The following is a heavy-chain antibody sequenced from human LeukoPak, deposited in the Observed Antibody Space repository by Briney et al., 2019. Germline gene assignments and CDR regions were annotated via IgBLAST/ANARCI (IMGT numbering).Heavy chain of an antibody. V-gene: IGHV1-2*02. CDR3: ARVESIQGGYYFDY. D-gene: IGHD3-16*01. J-gene: IGHJ4*02. Sequence: ASVKVSCKASGYTFTGYYMHWVRQAPGQGLEWMGWINPNSGGTNYAQKFQGRFTMTRDTSISTAYMELSRLRSDDTAVYYCARVESIQGGYYFDYWGQGTLVTVSS. CDR2: INPNSGGT. CDR1: GYTFTGYY.